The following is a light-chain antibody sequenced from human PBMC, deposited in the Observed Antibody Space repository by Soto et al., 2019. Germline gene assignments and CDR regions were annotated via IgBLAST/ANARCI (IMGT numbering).Light chain of an antibody. Sequence: QSVLTQPPSVSAAPGQKVTISCSGSSSNIGNDFVSWYQHLPGTAPKLLIYGNNKRPSEIPDRFSGSKSGTSATLGITGLQTGDEADYYCGTWDSSLSAVVFGGGTKLTVL. V-gene: IGLV1-51*01. CDR1: SSNIGNDF. CDR2: GNN. J-gene: IGLJ2*01. CDR3: GTWDSSLSAVV.